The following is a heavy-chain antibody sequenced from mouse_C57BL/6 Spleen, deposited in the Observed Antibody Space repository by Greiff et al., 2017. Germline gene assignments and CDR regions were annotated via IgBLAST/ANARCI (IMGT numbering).Heavy chain of an antibody. CDR2: IRLKSDNYAT. CDR3: TDPHYDSYAMDY. Sequence: EVKLVESGGGLVQPGGSMKLSCVASGFTFSNYWMNWVRQSPEKGLEWVAQIRLKSDNYATHYAESVKGRFTIAREESKSRVYQQMNNLGAEDTGIYYCTDPHYDSYAMDYWGQGTSVTVSS. CDR1: GFTFSNYW. D-gene: IGHD2-4*01. J-gene: IGHJ4*01. V-gene: IGHV6-3*01.